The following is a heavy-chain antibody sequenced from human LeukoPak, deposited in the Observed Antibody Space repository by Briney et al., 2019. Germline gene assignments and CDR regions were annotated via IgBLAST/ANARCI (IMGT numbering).Heavy chain of an antibody. J-gene: IGHJ3*02. CDR3: AREGYYGSGSYYHDAFDI. Sequence: ASVKASCKASGYTFTDSYMHWVRQAPGQGLEWVGWINPNSGDTNSAQKFQGRVTMTRDTSTSTVYMELSSLRSEDTAVYYCAREGYYGSGSYYHDAFDIWGQGTMVTVSS. V-gene: IGHV1-2*02. D-gene: IGHD3-10*01. CDR2: INPNSGDT. CDR1: GYTFTDSY.